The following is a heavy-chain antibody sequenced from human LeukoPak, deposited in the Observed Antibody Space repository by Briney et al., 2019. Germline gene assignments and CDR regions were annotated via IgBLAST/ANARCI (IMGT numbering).Heavy chain of an antibody. V-gene: IGHV3-74*01. J-gene: IGHJ6*02. CDR1: GFTVSSNY. CDR2: IISDGSSA. Sequence: GGSLRLSCAASGFTVSSNYMSWVRQAPGKGLVWVSRIISDGSSATHADSVKGRFTMSRDNAKNMLYLQMNSLRAEDTAVYYCTRDRRYGGMDVWGQGTTVTVSS. D-gene: IGHD3-10*01. CDR3: TRDRRYGGMDV.